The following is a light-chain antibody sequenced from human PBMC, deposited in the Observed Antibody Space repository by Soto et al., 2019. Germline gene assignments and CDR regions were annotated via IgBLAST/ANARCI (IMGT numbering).Light chain of an antibody. CDR1: QSVSSSY. CDR2: GAS. J-gene: IGKJ1*01. V-gene: IGKV3-20*01. Sequence: EIVLTQSPGTLYLSPGERATLSCRASQSVSSSYLARYQQKPGQAPRLLIYGASSRATGIPDRFSGSGSGTDFTLTIIRLEPEDFAVYYCQQYGDSPRTFGQGTKVDIK. CDR3: QQYGDSPRT.